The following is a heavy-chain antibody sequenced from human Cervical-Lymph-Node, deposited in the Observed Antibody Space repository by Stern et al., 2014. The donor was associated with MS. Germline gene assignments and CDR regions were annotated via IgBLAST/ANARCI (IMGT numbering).Heavy chain of an antibody. Sequence: EVQLVESGGGLVKPGGSLRLSCAASGFTFSNAWMTWVRKAPGKGLEWFGRIKSETDGGPTDYAAAAKSRSTISRDDSKNTLYLQMNSLKTEDTAVYYCTTHKGYPDYWGQGTLVPVSS. CDR2: IKSETDGGPT. CDR3: TTHKGYPDY. V-gene: IGHV3-15*01. J-gene: IGHJ4*02. D-gene: IGHD5-18*01. CDR1: GFTFSNAW.